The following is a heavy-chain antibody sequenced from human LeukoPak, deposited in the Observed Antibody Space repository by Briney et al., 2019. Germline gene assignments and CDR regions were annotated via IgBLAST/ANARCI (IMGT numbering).Heavy chain of an antibody. D-gene: IGHD2-2*01. V-gene: IGHV3-48*01. CDR1: GFTFSTYT. J-gene: IGHJ5*02. CDR3: ARDRLPGANNWFDP. Sequence: GGSLRLSCAASGFTFSTYTFNWVSQTPGKVLEWVSYIGLDTNTIYYADSVKGRFTISRDNAKQSLFLQMNSLRAEDTAVYFCARDRLPGANNWFDPCGQGTLVTVSS. CDR2: IGLDTNTI.